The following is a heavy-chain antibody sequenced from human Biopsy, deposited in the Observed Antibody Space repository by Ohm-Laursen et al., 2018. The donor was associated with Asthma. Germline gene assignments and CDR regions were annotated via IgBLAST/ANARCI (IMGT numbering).Heavy chain of an antibody. CDR3: ARDFGGWYYFDN. D-gene: IGHD3-3*01. J-gene: IGHJ4*02. CDR1: GGSISSGGYY. V-gene: IGHV4-31*03. CDR2: IYYSGST. Sequence: TLSLTCTVSGGSISSGGYYWSWIRQHPGKGLEWIGYIYYSGSTYYNPSLKSRVSISVDTSKNQFSLKLTSVTAADTAVYYCARDFGGWYYFDNWGQGSLVTVSS.